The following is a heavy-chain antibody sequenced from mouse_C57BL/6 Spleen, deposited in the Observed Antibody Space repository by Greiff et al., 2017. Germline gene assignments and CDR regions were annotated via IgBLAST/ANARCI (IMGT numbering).Heavy chain of an antibody. CDR2: IYPGDGDT. Sequence: QVQLQQSGAELVKPGASVKISCKASGYAFSSYWMNWVTQRPGQGLEWIGQIYPGDGDTNYNGKFKGTATLTADKSYSTAYMQLSSLTSEDYAVYVCAREEAYDDYDLHYFDYWGQGTTRTVSS. J-gene: IGHJ2*01. V-gene: IGHV1-80*01. CDR3: AREEAYDDYDLHYFDY. D-gene: IGHD2-4*01. CDR1: GYAFSSYW.